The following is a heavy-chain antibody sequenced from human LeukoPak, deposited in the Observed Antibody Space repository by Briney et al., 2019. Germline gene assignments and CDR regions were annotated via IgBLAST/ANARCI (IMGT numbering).Heavy chain of an antibody. J-gene: IGHJ6*03. CDR2: ISGSGGST. D-gene: IGHD5-12*01. CDR1: GFTFSSYG. V-gene: IGHV3-23*01. CDR3: AATTGAWLRHYYYYYMDV. Sequence: GGTLRLSCAASGFTFSSYGMSWVRQAPGKGLEWVSAISGSGGSTYYADSVKGRFTISRDNSKNTLYLQMNSLRAEDTAVYYCAATTGAWLRHYYYYYMDVWGKGTTVTISS.